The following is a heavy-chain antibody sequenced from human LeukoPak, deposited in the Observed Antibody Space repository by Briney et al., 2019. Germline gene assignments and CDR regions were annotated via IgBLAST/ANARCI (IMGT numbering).Heavy chain of an antibody. CDR2: IRSKAYGGTT. Sequence: GGSLRLSCTASGFSFGDHGMSWFRQAPGKGLEWVGFIRSKAYGGTTEYAASVRGKFTISRDDSKSIAYLQMNSLKTEDAAVYYCTSYASGPFDYWGQGTLVTVSS. D-gene: IGHD3-10*01. CDR1: GFSFGDHG. CDR3: TSYASGPFDY. J-gene: IGHJ4*02. V-gene: IGHV3-49*03.